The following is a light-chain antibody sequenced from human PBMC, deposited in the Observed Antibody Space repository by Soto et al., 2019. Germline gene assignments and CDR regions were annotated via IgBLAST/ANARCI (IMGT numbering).Light chain of an antibody. CDR1: QSVSSAY. J-gene: IGKJ1*01. Sequence: EIVLTQSPGTLSLSPGERATLSCRASQSVSSAYLAWYQNKPGQPPTLLIYAASSRVTGIPDRFSGSGSGTDFTLTISRLEPEDFAVYYCQQYGSSPTWTFGQGTKVEIK. CDR2: AAS. CDR3: QQYGSSPTWT. V-gene: IGKV3-20*01.